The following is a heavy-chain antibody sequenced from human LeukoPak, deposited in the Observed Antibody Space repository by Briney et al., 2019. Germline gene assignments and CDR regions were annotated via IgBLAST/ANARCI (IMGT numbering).Heavy chain of an antibody. CDR2: ISGSGGST. D-gene: IGHD5-18*01. Sequence: GGSLRLSCAASGFTFSSYAMSWVRQAPGKGLEWVSAISGSGGSTYYADSVKGRFTISRDNSKNTLYLQMNSLRAEDTAVYYCAREVSDGYSYGSLLGYWGQGTLVTVSS. J-gene: IGHJ4*02. V-gene: IGHV3-23*01. CDR3: AREVSDGYSYGSLLGY. CDR1: GFTFSSYA.